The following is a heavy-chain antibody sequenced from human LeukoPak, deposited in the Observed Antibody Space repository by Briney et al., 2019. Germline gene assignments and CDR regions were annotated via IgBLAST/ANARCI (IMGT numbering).Heavy chain of an antibody. CDR2: ISWNSGSI. J-gene: IGHJ4*02. CDR3: AKGYSYASPFDY. V-gene: IGHV3-9*03. D-gene: IGHD5-18*01. Sequence: GRSLRLSCAASGFTFGDYAMHWVRQAPGKGLEWVSGISWNSGSIGYADSVKGRFTISRDNAKNSLYLQMNSLRAVDMALYYCAKGYSYASPFDYWGQGTLVTVSS. CDR1: GFTFGDYA.